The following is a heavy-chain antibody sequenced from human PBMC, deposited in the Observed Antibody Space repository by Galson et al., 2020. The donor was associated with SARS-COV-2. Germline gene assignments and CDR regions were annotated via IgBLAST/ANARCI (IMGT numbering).Heavy chain of an antibody. D-gene: IGHD2-21*01. J-gene: IGHJ4*02. CDR1: GFTFSSYW. Sequence: GESLKISCAASGFTFSSYWMSWVRQAPGKGLEWVANIKQDGSEKYYVDSVKGRFTISRDNAKNSLYLQMNSLRAEDTAVYYCARAPLGPYCGXXXWGXGXLXTVSS. CDR2: IKQDGSEK. V-gene: IGHV3-7*01. CDR3: ARAPLGPYCGXXX.